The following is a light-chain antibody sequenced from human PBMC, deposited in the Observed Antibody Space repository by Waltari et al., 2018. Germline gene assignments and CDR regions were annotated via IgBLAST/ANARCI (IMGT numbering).Light chain of an antibody. CDR3: QQYRYLPPA. Sequence: DIQTTQSPSSLSASVGDRVTITCQASQDINNFLNWYQQQPGKAPKLLIYDASHLAAGVPSRFTGSGSGTDFTVTISDLQPDDFATYYCQQYRYLPPAFGGGTKVDI. CDR2: DAS. J-gene: IGKJ4*01. V-gene: IGKV1-33*01. CDR1: QDINNF.